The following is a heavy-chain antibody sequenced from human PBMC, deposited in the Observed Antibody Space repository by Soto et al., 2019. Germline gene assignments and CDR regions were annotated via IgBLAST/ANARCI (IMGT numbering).Heavy chain of an antibody. D-gene: IGHD5-18*01. CDR1: GFSVSATS. J-gene: IGHJ4*02. V-gene: IGHV3-53*01. CDR3: ARVNTTLVDHFDG. CDR2: MHRGGTT. Sequence: PGGSLRLSCVVSGFSVSATSIFWVRQATGKGLEWVSLMHRGGTTDNADSVKGRFTTSRDKSKNTLYLHMNGLRVEDTAVYYCARVNTTLVDHFDGWGQGMLVTVSS.